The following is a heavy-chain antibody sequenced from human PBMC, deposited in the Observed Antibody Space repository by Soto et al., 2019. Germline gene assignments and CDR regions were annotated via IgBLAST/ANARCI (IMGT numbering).Heavy chain of an antibody. V-gene: IGHV4-39*01. CDR3: ARQGTTVVTQAYFDH. CDR2: IYYSGRT. J-gene: IGHJ4*02. D-gene: IGHD2-21*02. CDR1: GESISSSSYY. Sequence: NPSETLSLTCIVSGESISSSSYYWGWIRQPPGKGLEWIGSIYYSGRTYYNPSFKSRVTISIDTSKNQFSLKLSSVTATDTAVYYCARQGTTVVTQAYFDHWGQGALGTVCS.